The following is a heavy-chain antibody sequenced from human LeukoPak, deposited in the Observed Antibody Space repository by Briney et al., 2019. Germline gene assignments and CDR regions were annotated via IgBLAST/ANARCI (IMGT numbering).Heavy chain of an antibody. CDR3: ARVKCSSTSCYQFDY. D-gene: IGHD2-2*01. CDR1: GGSISSYY. J-gene: IGHJ4*02. CDR2: IYTSGST. V-gene: IGHV4-4*07. Sequence: PSETLSLTCTVSGGSISSYYWSWIRQPAGKGLEWIGRIYTSGSTNYIPSLKSRVTMSVDTSKNQFSLKLSSVTAADTAVYYCARVKCSSTSCYQFDYWGQGTLVTVSS.